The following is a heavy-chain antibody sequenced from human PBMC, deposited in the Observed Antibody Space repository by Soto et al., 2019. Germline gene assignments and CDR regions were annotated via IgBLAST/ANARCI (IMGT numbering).Heavy chain of an antibody. CDR3: ARVFDCSGGSCYYDAFDI. CDR1: GFTFSSYW. D-gene: IGHD2-15*01. J-gene: IGHJ3*02. V-gene: IGHV3-74*01. CDR2: INSDGSST. Sequence: GESLKISCAASGFTFSSYWMHWVRQAPGKGLVWVSRINSDGSSTSYADSVKGRFTISRDNAKNTLYLQMNSLRAEDTAVYYCARVFDCSGGSCYYDAFDIWGQGTMVTVSS.